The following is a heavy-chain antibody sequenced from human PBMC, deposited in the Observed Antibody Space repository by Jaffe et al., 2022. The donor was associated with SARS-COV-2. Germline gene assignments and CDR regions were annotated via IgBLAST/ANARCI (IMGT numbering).Heavy chain of an antibody. CDR1: GYSFTSYW. J-gene: IGHJ6*02. CDR3: ARLVISAAEYTHGMDV. Sequence: EVQLVQSGAEVKKPGESLRIFCKGSGYSFTSYWISWVRQMPGKGLEWMGRIDPRDSYTNYSPSLQGHVTISADRSISTAYLQWSSLKASDTAIYYCARLVISAAEYTHGMDVWGQGTTVTVSS. CDR2: IDPRDSYT. D-gene: IGHD6-25*01. V-gene: IGHV5-10-1*03.